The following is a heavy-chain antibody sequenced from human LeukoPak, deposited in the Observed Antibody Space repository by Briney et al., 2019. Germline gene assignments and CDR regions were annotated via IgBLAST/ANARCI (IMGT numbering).Heavy chain of an antibody. J-gene: IGHJ3*02. V-gene: IGHV3-66*01. CDR2: IYSGGST. CDR1: GFTFSSSA. Sequence: HPGGSLRLSCAASGFTFSSSAMSWVRQAPGKGLEWVSVIYSGGSTYYADSVKGRFTISRDNSKNTLYLQMNSLRAEDTAVYYCARDSQWLQAFDIWGQGTMVTVSS. D-gene: IGHD3-22*01. CDR3: ARDSQWLQAFDI.